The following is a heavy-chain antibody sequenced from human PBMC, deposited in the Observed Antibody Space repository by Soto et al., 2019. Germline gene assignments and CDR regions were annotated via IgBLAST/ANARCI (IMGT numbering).Heavy chain of an antibody. J-gene: IGHJ4*02. V-gene: IGHV5-51*01. D-gene: IGHD2-2*01. CDR1: GYSFTSYW. Sequence: EVQLVQSGAEVKKPGESLKISCKGSGYSFTSYWIGWVRQMPGKGLEWMGIIYPGDSEIRYNPSFQGQVTISADKSISTAYLQWSFLKASDTAMYYCARQYCFTTSCYEGSDYWGQGTLVSVSS. CDR2: IYPGDSEI. CDR3: ARQYCFTTSCYEGSDY.